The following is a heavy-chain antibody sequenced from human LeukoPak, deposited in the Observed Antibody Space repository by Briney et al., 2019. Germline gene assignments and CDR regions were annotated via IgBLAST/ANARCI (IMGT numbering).Heavy chain of an antibody. Sequence: KSSETLSLTCTVSGGSVTSGGYYWGWVRQPPGKGLEWLGRIYTSGSTNYNPSLKSRVTMSVDTSKNQFSLKLSSVTAADTAVYYCARVGQLLYRNYWYFDLWGRGTLVTVSS. J-gene: IGHJ2*01. CDR2: IYTSGST. CDR3: ARVGQLLYRNYWYFDL. CDR1: GGSVTSGGYY. V-gene: IGHV4-61*08. D-gene: IGHD2-2*02.